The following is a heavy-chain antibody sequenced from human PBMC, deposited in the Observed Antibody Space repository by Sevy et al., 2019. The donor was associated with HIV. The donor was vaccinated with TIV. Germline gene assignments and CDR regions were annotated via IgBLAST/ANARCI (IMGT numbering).Heavy chain of an antibody. V-gene: IGHV3-53*01. CDR1: GLTVSDNF. Sequence: GGSLRLSCAVSGLTVSDNFMSWVRQAPGKGLEWVSVIYIGGTTYYADSVKGRFTNSGDNSKNTLYLQMNNLRAEDTAVYYCARGKHVSDYYGSYDYWGQGTLVTVSS. J-gene: IGHJ4*02. D-gene: IGHD1-26*01. CDR3: ARGKHVSDYYGSYDY. CDR2: IYIGGTT.